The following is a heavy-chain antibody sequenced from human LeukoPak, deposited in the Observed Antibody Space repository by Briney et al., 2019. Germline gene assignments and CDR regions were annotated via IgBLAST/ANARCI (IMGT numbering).Heavy chain of an antibody. V-gene: IGHV3-74*01. CDR3: VRDGSTWANWFDP. J-gene: IGHJ5*02. CDR2: INSDGSST. D-gene: IGHD6-13*01. Sequence: GGSLRLSCAASGFTFSSYWMHWVRQAPGKGLVRVSRINSDGSSTSYADSVKGRFTISRDNAKNTLYLQMNSLRDEDTAVYYCVRDGSTWANWFDPWGQGTLVTVSS. CDR1: GFTFSSYW.